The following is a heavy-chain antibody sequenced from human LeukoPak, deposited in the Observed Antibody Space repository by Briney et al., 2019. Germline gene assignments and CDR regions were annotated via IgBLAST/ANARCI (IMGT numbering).Heavy chain of an antibody. V-gene: IGHV3-23*01. CDR2: ISGSGGTK. CDR3: AKVQRELYFDY. D-gene: IGHD1-26*01. Sequence: PGGSLRLSCAATGFTFSSYDMSWVRQAPGKGLEWVSDISGSGGTKYYADSVKGRFTIPRDNSKNTLYLQMNSLRAEDTAVYYCAKVQRELYFDYWGQGTLVTVSS. CDR1: GFTFSSYD. J-gene: IGHJ4*02.